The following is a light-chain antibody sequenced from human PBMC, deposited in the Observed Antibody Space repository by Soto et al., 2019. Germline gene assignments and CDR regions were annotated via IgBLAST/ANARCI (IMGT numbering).Light chain of an antibody. CDR1: SSDVGGYNY. CDR2: DVS. Sequence: QSVLTQPASVSGSPGQTITISCSGTSSDVGGYNYVSWYQQHPGKAPKLMIFDVSNRPSGVSNRFSGSKSGNTASLTISGLQAEDEADYYCNSYTTGATDVFGDGTKVTVL. J-gene: IGLJ1*01. V-gene: IGLV2-14*03. CDR3: NSYTTGATDV.